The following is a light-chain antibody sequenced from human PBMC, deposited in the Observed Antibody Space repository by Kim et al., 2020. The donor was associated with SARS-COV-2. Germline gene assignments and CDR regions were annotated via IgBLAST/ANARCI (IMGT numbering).Light chain of an antibody. Sequence: CTLGSGYSNYKVDWYQQRPGKGPRFVMRVGTGGIVGSKGDGIPDRFSVLGSGLNRYLTIKNIQEEDESDYHCGADHGSGSKFVVLFGGGTKLTVL. CDR1: SGYSNYK. V-gene: IGLV9-49*01. J-gene: IGLJ2*01. CDR2: VGTGGIVG. CDR3: GADHGSGSKFVVL.